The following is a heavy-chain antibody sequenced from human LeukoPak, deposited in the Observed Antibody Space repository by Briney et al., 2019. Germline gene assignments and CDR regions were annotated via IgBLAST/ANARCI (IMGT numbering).Heavy chain of an antibody. J-gene: IGHJ4*02. CDR1: GFTFGDHY. Sequence: GASLRLSCEASGFTFGDHYMRWIRQAPGKGLQWISYISSSGASKYYDVSVRGRFTISRDNANNSLFLQMDSLKVEDTAIYYCARGKRIFDNWGRGTPVTVSS. V-gene: IGHV3-11*01. CDR2: ISSSGASK. D-gene: IGHD1-1*01. CDR3: ARGKRIFDN.